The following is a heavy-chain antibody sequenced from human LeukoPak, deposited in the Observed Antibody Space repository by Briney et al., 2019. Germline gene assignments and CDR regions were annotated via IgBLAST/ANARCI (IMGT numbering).Heavy chain of an antibody. V-gene: IGHV3-23*01. D-gene: IGHD3-22*01. J-gene: IGHJ4*02. CDR1: GSTFTSYA. CDR2: ISGSGGST. CDR3: ARRAGDYSHPYDY. Sequence: GGSLRLSCAASGSTFTSYAMSWVRQAPGKGLEWVSTISGSGGSTSYADSVKGRFTISRDNSKNTVHLQMNSLRAEDTAMYYCARRAGDYSHPYDYWGQGTLVTVSS.